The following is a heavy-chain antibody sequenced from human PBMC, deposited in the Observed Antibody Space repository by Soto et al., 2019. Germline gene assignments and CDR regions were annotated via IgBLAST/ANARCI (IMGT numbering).Heavy chain of an antibody. CDR2: IIPIFGTT. CDR1: GGTFGSNA. CDR3: ARGGVTFGPGAVRGAFDT. Sequence: QVQLGQSETEVRKPGSSVKVSCRASGGTFGSNAISWVRQAPGQGLEWMGNIIPIFGTTKNAQNFQGRVTITADQATNTDYMELSSLRSEDTAIYYCARGGVTFGPGAVRGAFDTWGQGTMVTVSS. D-gene: IGHD4-4*01. J-gene: IGHJ3*02. V-gene: IGHV1-69*15.